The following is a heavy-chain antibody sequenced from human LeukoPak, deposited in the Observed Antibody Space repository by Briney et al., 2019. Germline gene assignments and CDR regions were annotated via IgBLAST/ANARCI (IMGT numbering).Heavy chain of an antibody. V-gene: IGHV4-4*07. J-gene: IGHJ3*02. CDR3: ARVGVYCSSTSCSYDAFDI. D-gene: IGHD2-2*01. CDR1: GGSISSYY. Sequence: SETLSLTCTVSGGSISSYYWSWIRQPAGKGLEWIGRIYTSGSTNYNPSLKSRVTMSVDTSKNRFSLKLSSVTAADTAVYYCARVGVYCSSTSCSYDAFDIWGQGTMVTVSS. CDR2: IYTSGST.